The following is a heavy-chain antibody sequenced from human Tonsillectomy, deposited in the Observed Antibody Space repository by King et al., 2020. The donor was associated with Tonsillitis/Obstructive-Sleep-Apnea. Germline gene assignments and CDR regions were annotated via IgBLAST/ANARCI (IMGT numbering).Heavy chain of an antibody. CDR2: INHSGST. D-gene: IGHD6-13*01. CDR3: ARGPSDSYSSSWEYPFDY. V-gene: IGHV4-34*01. CDR1: GGSFSGYY. Sequence: VQLQQWGAGLLKPSETLSLTCAVYGGSFSGYYWSWIRQPPGKGLEWIGEINHSGSTNYNPSLKSRVTISVDTSKNQFSLKLSSVTAADTAVYYCARGPSDSYSSSWEYPFDYWGQGTLVTVSS. J-gene: IGHJ4*02.